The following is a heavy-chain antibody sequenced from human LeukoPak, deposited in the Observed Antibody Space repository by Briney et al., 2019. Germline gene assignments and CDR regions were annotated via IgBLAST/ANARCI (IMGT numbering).Heavy chain of an antibody. D-gene: IGHD1-26*01. CDR2: MNPNSGNT. Sequence: ASVTVSCKASGYTFTSYDINWVRQAPGQGLEWMGWMNPNSGNTGYAQKFQGRVTMTRNTSISTAYMELSSLRSEDTAVYYCARGIVGANTPDYWGQGTLVTVSS. CDR3: ARGIVGANTPDY. J-gene: IGHJ4*02. CDR1: GYTFTSYD. V-gene: IGHV1-8*01.